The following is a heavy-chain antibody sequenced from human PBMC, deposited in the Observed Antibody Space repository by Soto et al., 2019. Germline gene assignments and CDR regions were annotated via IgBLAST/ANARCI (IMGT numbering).Heavy chain of an antibody. CDR2: IIPIFGTT. Sequence: QVQLVQSGAEVKKPGSSVKVSCKASGGTFSNYAISWVRQAPGQGLEWMGGIIPIFGTTNYAQRFQGRVTMTADESTSTAYMELSSLRSEDTAVYYCARVSSIWYKAYFDYWGQGTLVTVSS. V-gene: IGHV1-69*12. D-gene: IGHD6-13*01. CDR3: ARVSSIWYKAYFDY. J-gene: IGHJ4*02. CDR1: GGTFSNYA.